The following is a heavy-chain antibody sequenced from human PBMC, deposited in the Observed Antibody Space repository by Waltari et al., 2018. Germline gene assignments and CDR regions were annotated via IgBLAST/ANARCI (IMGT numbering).Heavy chain of an antibody. V-gene: IGHV1-69*04. CDR1: GGTFSSYA. J-gene: IGHJ4*02. Sequence: QVQLVQSGAEVKKPGSSVKVSCKACGGTFSSYAISWVRQAPGQGLEWMGGIIPILGIANYAQKFQGRVTITADESTSTAYMELSSLRSEDTAVYYCARGPRDYYGSGSAYFDYWGQGTLVTVSS. CDR2: IIPILGIA. CDR3: ARGPRDYYGSGSAYFDY. D-gene: IGHD3-10*01.